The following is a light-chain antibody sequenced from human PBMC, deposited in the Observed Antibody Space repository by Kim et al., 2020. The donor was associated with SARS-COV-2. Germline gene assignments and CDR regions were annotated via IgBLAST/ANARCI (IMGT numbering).Light chain of an antibody. V-gene: IGLV3-19*01. CDR1: SLRTYY. CDR3: KSRDSSGTLLV. J-gene: IGLJ2*01. Sequence: SSELTQDPAVSVALGQTVRITCQGDSLRTYYASWYQQKPGQAPVLVIYGKNNRPSGIPDRFSGSSSGNTASLTITGAQAEDEADYYCKSRDSSGTLLVFG. CDR2: GKN.